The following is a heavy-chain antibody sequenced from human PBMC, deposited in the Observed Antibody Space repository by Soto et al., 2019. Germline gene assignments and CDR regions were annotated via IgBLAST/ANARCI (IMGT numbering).Heavy chain of an antibody. Sequence: QVQLQESGPGLVKPSGTLSLTCAVSGGSISSINWWSWVRQPPGKGLEWIGEIYHSGSTNYNPSLKRRVTISVDKSKNQFALKLSSVTAADTAVYYCASVRGGYYYAMDVWGQGTTVTVSS. CDR1: GGSISSINW. J-gene: IGHJ6*02. CDR2: IYHSGST. D-gene: IGHD3-10*02. V-gene: IGHV4-4*02. CDR3: ASVRGGYYYAMDV.